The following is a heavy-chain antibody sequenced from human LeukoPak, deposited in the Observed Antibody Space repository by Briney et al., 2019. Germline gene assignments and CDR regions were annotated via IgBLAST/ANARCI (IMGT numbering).Heavy chain of an antibody. CDR3: ARLTYSSSRTSYWYFDL. CDR1: GGSISSYY. V-gene: IGHV4-59*08. CDR2: IYYSGST. Sequence: SETLSLTCTVSGGSISSYYWSWIRQPPGKGLEWIGYIYYSGSTNYNPSLKSRVTISVDTSKNQFSLKLSSVTAADTAVYYCARLTYSSSRTSYWYFDLWGRGTLVTVSS. J-gene: IGHJ2*01. D-gene: IGHD6-13*01.